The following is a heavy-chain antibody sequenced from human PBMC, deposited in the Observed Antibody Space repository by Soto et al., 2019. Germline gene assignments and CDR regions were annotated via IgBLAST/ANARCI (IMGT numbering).Heavy chain of an antibody. CDR1: GGSFTSNNW. D-gene: IGHD1-7*01. CDR3: ASRDPGTSVDY. CDR2: IYRTGST. Sequence: SETVSLTCAVSGGSFTSNNWWTWVRQPPGQGLECIGEIYRTGSTNYNPSLKSRVTISLDKSENQFSLKVTSLTAADTAVYYCASRDPGTSVDYWGQGTLVTVSS. V-gene: IGHV4-4*02. J-gene: IGHJ4*02.